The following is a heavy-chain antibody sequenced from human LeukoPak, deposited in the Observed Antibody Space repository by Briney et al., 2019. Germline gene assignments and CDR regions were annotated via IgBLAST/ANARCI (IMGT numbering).Heavy chain of an antibody. CDR1: GYMVSDYY. J-gene: IGHJ4*02. CDR2: INPKNGAT. V-gene: IGHV1-2*02. Sequence: GASVKVSCKTSGYMVSDYYMHWVRQAPGQGLQWMGWINPKNGATKYSQNFRGRVTMTRDTSIDTAYMELSSLTSDDTAIYYCARPTHRLTVTTAIDYWGQGTLVTVSS. D-gene: IGHD4-17*01. CDR3: ARPTHRLTVTTAIDY.